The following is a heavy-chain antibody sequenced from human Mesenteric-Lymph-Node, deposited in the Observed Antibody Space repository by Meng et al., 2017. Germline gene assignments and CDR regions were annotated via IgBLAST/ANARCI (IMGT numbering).Heavy chain of an antibody. J-gene: IGHJ4*02. CDR3: AKKASYYGSGSYKGIDY. Sequence: GESLKISCAASGFTFSTYAMSWVRQAPGNCLEWVSGISAGGGGTYYADSVKGRFTVSRDNSKSTVFLQMNSLRAEDTAVFYCAKKASYYGSGSYKGIDYWGQGTLVTVSS. V-gene: IGHV3-23*01. D-gene: IGHD3-10*01. CDR1: GFTFSTYA. CDR2: ISAGGGGT.